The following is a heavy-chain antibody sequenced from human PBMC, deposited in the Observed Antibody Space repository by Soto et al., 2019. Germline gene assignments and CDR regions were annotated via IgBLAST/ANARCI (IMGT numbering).Heavy chain of an antibody. CDR1: GFTFGDYA. CDR3: TPETTNYDILPYYYYYMDV. V-gene: IGHV3-49*03. Sequence: GGSLRLSCTASGFTFGDYAMSWFRQAPGKGLEWVGFIRSKAYGGTTEYAASVKGRFTISRDDSKSIAYLQMNSLKTEDTAVYYCTPETTNYDILPYYYYYMDVWGKGTTVTVSS. CDR2: IRSKAYGGTT. J-gene: IGHJ6*03. D-gene: IGHD3-9*01.